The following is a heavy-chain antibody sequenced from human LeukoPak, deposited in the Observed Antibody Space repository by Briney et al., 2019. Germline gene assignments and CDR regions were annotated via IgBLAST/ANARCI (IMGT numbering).Heavy chain of an antibody. V-gene: IGHV3-49*04. J-gene: IGHJ4*02. D-gene: IGHD3-22*01. CDR2: IRSKAYRGAT. Sequence: GGSLSLSCIASGFSFGDYAMSWVRQAPGKGLEWVGFIRSKAYRGATKNAASVKDRFTISRDDSKSIAYLQMNSLKTEDTAIYYCTSVYDTSAYYHSGIDYRGQGTLVTVSS. CDR3: TSVYDTSAYYHSGIDY. CDR1: GFSFGDYA.